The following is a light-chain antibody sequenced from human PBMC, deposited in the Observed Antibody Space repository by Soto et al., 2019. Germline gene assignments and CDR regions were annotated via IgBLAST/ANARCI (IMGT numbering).Light chain of an antibody. Sequence: DIQMTQSPSTLPASVGDRVTITCRASQSISNWLAWYQQKPGKAPKLLIYDASSLESGVPSRFSGSGSGTEFTLTISSLQPDDFATYYCQQYNSYPITFGQGTRLEI. CDR3: QQYNSYPIT. V-gene: IGKV1-5*01. CDR2: DAS. J-gene: IGKJ5*01. CDR1: QSISNW.